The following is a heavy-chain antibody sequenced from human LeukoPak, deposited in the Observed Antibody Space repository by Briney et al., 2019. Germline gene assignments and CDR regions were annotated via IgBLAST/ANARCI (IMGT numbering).Heavy chain of an antibody. CDR2: ISSSGSTI. CDR3: AKDQDPSWGPEGFDY. J-gene: IGHJ4*02. D-gene: IGHD1-26*01. Sequence: GGSLRLSCAASGFTFSSYEMNWVRQAPGKGLEWVSYISSSGSTIYYADSVKGRFTISRDNSKNTLYLQMNSLRAEDTAVYYCAKDQDPSWGPEGFDYWGQGTLVTVSS. V-gene: IGHV3-48*03. CDR1: GFTFSSYE.